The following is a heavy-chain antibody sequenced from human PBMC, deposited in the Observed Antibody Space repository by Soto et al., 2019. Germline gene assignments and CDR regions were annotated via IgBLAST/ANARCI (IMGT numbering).Heavy chain of an antibody. Sequence: EVQLLESGGGLVQPGGSLRISCAASGFDFSNYAMSWVRQAPGKGLEWVSALSGTAHATYYAASVKGRFTISRDNSRNSLYLQMNSLRVEDTAVYFCVKDAPQPFSDWGQGTLVTVSS. V-gene: IGHV3-23*01. CDR2: LSGTAHAT. J-gene: IGHJ4*02. D-gene: IGHD3-3*02. CDR1: GFDFSNYA. CDR3: VKDAPQPFSD.